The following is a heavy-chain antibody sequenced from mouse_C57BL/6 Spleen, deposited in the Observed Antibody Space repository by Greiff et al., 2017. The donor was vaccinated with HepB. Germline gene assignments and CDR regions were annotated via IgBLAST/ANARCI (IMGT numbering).Heavy chain of an antibody. CDR3: ARPLIATVVAKAY. CDR1: GYTFTSYW. J-gene: IGHJ3*01. Sequence: VQLQQPGAELVKPGASVKLSCKASGYTFTSYWMHWVKQRPGQGLEWIGMIHPNSGSTNYNEKFNSKATLTVDKSSSTAYMQLSSLTSEDSAVYYGARPLIATVVAKAYWGQGTLVTVSS. CDR2: IHPNSGST. D-gene: IGHD1-1*01. V-gene: IGHV1-64*01.